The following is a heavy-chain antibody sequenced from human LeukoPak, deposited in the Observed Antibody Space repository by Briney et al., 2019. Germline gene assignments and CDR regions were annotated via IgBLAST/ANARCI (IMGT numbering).Heavy chain of an antibody. D-gene: IGHD2-2*01. CDR2: IWYDRSNK. CDR1: GFTFSSYG. V-gene: IGHV3-33*01. CDR3: TRRRGNQQPIDY. Sequence: GSLRLSCAASGFTFSSYGMHWVRQAPGKGLEWVAVIWYDRSNKYYADSVKGRFTISRDDSKNTLYLQMNSLRAEDTAVYYCTRRRGNQQPIDYWGQGTLVTVSS. J-gene: IGHJ4*02.